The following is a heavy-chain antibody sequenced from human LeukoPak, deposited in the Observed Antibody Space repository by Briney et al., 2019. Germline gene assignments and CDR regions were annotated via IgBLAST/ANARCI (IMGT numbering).Heavy chain of an antibody. Sequence: SETLSLTCTVSGGSISSGDYYWSWIRQPPGKGLERIGYIYYSGSTYYNPSLKSRVTISVDTSKNQFSLKLSSVTAADTAVYYCARAYYDSSGSPIFDYWGQGTLVTVSS. V-gene: IGHV4-30-4*01. D-gene: IGHD3-22*01. CDR2: IYYSGST. CDR1: GGSISSGDYY. CDR3: ARAYYDSSGSPIFDY. J-gene: IGHJ4*02.